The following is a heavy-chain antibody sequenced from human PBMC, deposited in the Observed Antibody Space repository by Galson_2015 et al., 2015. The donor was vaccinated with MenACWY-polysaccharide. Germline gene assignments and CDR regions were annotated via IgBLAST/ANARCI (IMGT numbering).Heavy chain of an antibody. CDR3: AKDERSGWF. Sequence: SLRLSCAASGFTFNSYDMTWVRQAPGKGLEWVSKISAGGDNTYYGDSVKGQFTISRDNSKNMLYLQMHSLRAEDTAVYYCAKDERSGWF. CDR1: GFTFNSYD. CDR2: ISAGGDNT. V-gene: IGHV3-23*01. J-gene: IGHJ5*01. D-gene: IGHD6-19*01.